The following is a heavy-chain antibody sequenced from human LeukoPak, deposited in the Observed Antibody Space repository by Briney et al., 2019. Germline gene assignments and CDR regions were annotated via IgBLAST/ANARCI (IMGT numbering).Heavy chain of an antibody. J-gene: IGHJ4*02. Sequence: GGSLRLSCAASGFSFGNYGMHWVRQAPGKGLEWVAVIWYDGSNKYYADSVKGRFTISRDNSKNTLYVQMSSLRAEDTAVYYCAREQNHNKWELLSFDCWGQGTLVTVSS. CDR2: IWYDGSNK. D-gene: IGHD1-26*01. CDR1: GFSFGNYG. CDR3: AREQNHNKWELLSFDC. V-gene: IGHV3-33*01.